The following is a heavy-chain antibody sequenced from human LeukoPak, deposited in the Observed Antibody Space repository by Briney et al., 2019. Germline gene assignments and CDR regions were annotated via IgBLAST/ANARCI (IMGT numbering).Heavy chain of an antibody. J-gene: IGHJ4*02. CDR1: GGSISTYY. D-gene: IGHD6-13*01. V-gene: IGHV4-59*08. CDR3: ARGVFSDY. CDR2: IHYSGSS. Sequence: SETLSLTCAVSGGSISTYYWSWIRQPPGKGLEWIGYIHYSGSSNYNPSLKSRVTISLDTSKNQFSLNLSSVTAADTAVYYCARGVFSDYWGQGTLVTVSS.